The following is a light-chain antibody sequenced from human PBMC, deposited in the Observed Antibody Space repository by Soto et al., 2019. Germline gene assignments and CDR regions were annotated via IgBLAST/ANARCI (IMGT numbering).Light chain of an antibody. CDR2: LNSDGSH. J-gene: IGLJ2*01. V-gene: IGLV4-69*01. Sequence: QLVLTQSPSASASLGASVKLTCTLSSGHSSYAIAWHQQQPEKGPRYLMKLNSDGSHNKGDGIPDRFSGSRSGAERYLTISSLQSEDEADYYCQIWGTGIHVVFGGGTKLTVL. CDR1: SGHSSYA. CDR3: QIWGTGIHVV.